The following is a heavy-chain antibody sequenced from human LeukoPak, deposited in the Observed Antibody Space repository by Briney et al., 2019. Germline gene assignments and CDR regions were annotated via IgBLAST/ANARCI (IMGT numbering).Heavy chain of an antibody. Sequence: GGSLRLSCAASGFTFSSHATGWVRQAPGKGLEWVSGISSSGGSTNYADSVKGRLNISRDNSKNTLYLQMNSLRAEDTAVYYCAKEPYSGSQLLDYWGQGTLVTVSS. CDR3: AKEPYSGSQLLDY. V-gene: IGHV3-23*01. J-gene: IGHJ4*02. D-gene: IGHD1-26*01. CDR2: ISSSGGST. CDR1: GFTFSSHA.